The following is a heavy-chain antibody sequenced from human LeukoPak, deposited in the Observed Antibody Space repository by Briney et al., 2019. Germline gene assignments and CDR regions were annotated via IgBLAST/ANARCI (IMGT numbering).Heavy chain of an antibody. Sequence: SETLSLTCTVSGGSISSGSYYWSWIRQPAGKGLEWIGRIYTSGSTNYNPSLKSRVTISVDTSKNQFSLKLSSVTAADTAVYYCAREYSGSYWGQGTLVTVSS. CDR2: IYTSGST. D-gene: IGHD1-26*01. V-gene: IGHV4-61*02. CDR1: GGSISSGSYY. CDR3: AREYSGSY. J-gene: IGHJ4*02.